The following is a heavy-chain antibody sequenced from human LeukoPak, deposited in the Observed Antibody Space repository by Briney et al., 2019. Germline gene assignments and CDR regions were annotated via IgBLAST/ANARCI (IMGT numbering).Heavy chain of an antibody. Sequence: GGSLRLSCAASGFTFSDYYMSWVRQAPGKGLEWVGFIRSKTYGETTEYAASVKGGFTISRDDSKSIAYLQMNSLKTEDTAVYYCSRADYYGSGSPISLDVWGKGTTVIVSS. CDR3: SRADYYGSGSPISLDV. D-gene: IGHD3-10*01. CDR2: IRSKTYGETT. CDR1: GFTFSDYY. V-gene: IGHV3-49*04. J-gene: IGHJ6*04.